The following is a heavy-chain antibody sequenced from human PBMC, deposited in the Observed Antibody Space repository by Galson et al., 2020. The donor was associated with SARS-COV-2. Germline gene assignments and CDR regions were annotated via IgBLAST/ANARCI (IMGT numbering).Heavy chain of an antibody. Sequence: ETSETLSLTGTVSGGSISSYYWSWIRQPPGKGLEWIGYIYYSGSTNYDPSLKSRDTISVDTSKNQFSLKLSSVTAADTAVYYCARLLVAEQWLPHLPDYWGQGTLVTVSS. V-gene: IGHV4-59*01. CDR1: GGSISSYY. J-gene: IGHJ4*02. D-gene: IGHD6-19*01. CDR2: IYYSGST. CDR3: ARLLVAEQWLPHLPDY.